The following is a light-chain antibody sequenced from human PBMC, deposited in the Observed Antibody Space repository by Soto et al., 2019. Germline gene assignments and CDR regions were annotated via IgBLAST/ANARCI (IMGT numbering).Light chain of an antibody. CDR1: QNIKTY. V-gene: IGKV1-39*01. Sequence: DIQMTQSPSSLSASVGDSVTITCRASQNIKTYLNWYQQKPGKAPNLLIYAASSLHSGVPSRFSGSGSGTDFTLTFSSLQPEDFATYYCQQANSFPLTFGGGTKVELK. J-gene: IGKJ4*01. CDR3: QQANSFPLT. CDR2: AAS.